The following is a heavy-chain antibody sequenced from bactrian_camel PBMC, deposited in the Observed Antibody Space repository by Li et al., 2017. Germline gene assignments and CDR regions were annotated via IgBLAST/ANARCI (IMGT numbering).Heavy chain of an antibody. J-gene: IGHJ4*01. CDR2: IDSDGRT. CDR3: AADELVTRLKGLQTCDPNHYHYPD. D-gene: IGHD2*01. V-gene: IGHV3S26*01. Sequence: HVQLVESGGGSVQAGGSLRLSCQASGYTYSSYCMGWFRQAPGKSGKEREGLAAIDSDGRTSYADSVKGRFTISRDNAKNTLYLQMNSLRPEDSAMYYCAADELVTRLKGLQTCDPNHYHYPDWGQGTQVTVS. CDR1: GYTYSSYC.